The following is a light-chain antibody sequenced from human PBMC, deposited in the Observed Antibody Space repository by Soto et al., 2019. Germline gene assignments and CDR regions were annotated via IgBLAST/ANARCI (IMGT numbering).Light chain of an antibody. V-gene: IGLV1-44*01. CDR3: AAWDDSLNGLV. CDR2: SNN. CDR1: SSNIGSNA. J-gene: IGLJ2*01. Sequence: QPVLTQPPSASWTPGQRVTLSCSGSSSNIGSNAVNWYQQLPGTAPKLLIYSNNQRPSGVPDRFSGSKSGTSASLAISGLQSEDEADYYWAAWDDSLNGLVFGGGTKLTVL.